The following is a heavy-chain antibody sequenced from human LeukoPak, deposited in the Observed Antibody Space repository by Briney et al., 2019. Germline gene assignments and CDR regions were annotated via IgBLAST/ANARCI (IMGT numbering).Heavy chain of an antibody. CDR3: ARASGWTHYFDY. CDR2: ISGSVGST. V-gene: IGHV3-23*01. D-gene: IGHD6-19*01. Sequence: GGSLRLSCAASGSTFSTYAMSWVRQAPGKGLERVSDISGSVGSTYYADSVKGRFTISRDNSKNTLYLQMNSLRAEDTAVYYCARASGWTHYFDYWGQGTLVTVSS. J-gene: IGHJ4*02. CDR1: GSTFSTYA.